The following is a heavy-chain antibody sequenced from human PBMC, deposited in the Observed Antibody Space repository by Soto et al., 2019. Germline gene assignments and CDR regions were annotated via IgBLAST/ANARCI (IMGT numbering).Heavy chain of an antibody. D-gene: IGHD2-15*01. CDR1: GGTFSSYT. J-gene: IGHJ5*02. CDR3: ARDRCSGGSCYSNWFDP. CDR2: IIPILGIA. V-gene: IGHV1-69*04. Sequence: SVKVSCKASGGTFSSYTISWVRQAPGQGLEWMGRIIPILGIANYAQKFQGRVTITADKSTSTAYMELSSLRSEDTAVYYCARDRCSGGSCYSNWFDPWGQGTLVTVS.